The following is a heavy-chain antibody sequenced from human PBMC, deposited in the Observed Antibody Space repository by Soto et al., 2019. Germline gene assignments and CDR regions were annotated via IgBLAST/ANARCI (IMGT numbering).Heavy chain of an antibody. D-gene: IGHD5-18*01. CDR1: GFTFSSYS. Sequence: GGSLRLSCAASGFTFSSYSMNWVRQAPGKGLEWVSPISSRSDFIYYAGSVKGRFTISRDNAKNSLYLQMNSLRAEDTAVYYCARDWRTAITWGQGTLVTVSS. CDR2: ISSRSDFI. CDR3: ARDWRTAIT. V-gene: IGHV3-21*01. J-gene: IGHJ5*02.